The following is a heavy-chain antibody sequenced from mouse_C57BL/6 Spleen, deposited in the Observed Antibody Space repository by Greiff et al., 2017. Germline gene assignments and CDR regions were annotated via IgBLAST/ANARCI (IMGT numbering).Heavy chain of an antibody. CDR3: ARSDYDWYFDV. V-gene: IGHV1-64*01. CDR2: IHPNSGST. J-gene: IGHJ1*03. Sequence: VQLQQPGAELVKPGASVKLSCKASGYTFTSYWMHWVKQRPGQGLEWIGMIHPNSGSTNYNEKFKSKATLTVDKSSSAAYMQLSILTSEDSAVYYSARSDYDWYFDVWGTGTTVTGSS. D-gene: IGHD2-4*01. CDR1: GYTFTSYW.